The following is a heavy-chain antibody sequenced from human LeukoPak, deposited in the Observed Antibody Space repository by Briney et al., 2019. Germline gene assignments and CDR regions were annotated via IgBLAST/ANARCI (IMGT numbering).Heavy chain of an antibody. CDR3: ARGFYYASGSYSWWFDP. V-gene: IGHV1-2*02. D-gene: IGHD3-10*01. CDR2: INPNSGGT. CDR1: GYTFTGYY. Sequence: GASVKVSCKASGYTFTGYYMHWVRQAPGQGLEWMGWINPNSGGTNYAQKFQGRVTMTRDTSINTAYMELRRLTSDDTAVYFCARGFYYASGSYSWWFDPWGQGTQVTVSS. J-gene: IGHJ5*02.